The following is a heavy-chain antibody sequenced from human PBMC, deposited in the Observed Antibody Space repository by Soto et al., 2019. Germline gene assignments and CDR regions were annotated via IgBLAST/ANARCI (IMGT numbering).Heavy chain of an antibody. Sequence: ASVKVSCKASGFTFTSSAVQWVRQARGQRLEWIGWIGVGSGNTNYAQKFQERVTITRDMSTSTAYMELSSLRSEDTAVYYCAATGYSSGWYGGAFDIWGQGTMVTVSS. J-gene: IGHJ3*02. CDR1: GFTFTSSA. D-gene: IGHD6-19*01. V-gene: IGHV1-58*01. CDR2: IGVGSGNT. CDR3: AATGYSSGWYGGAFDI.